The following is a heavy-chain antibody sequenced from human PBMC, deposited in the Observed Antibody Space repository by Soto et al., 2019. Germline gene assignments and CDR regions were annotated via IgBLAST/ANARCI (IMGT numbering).Heavy chain of an antibody. J-gene: IGHJ5*02. CDR3: ARGRTGMVRGVFGP. D-gene: IGHD3-10*01. CDR1: GGSISSYY. CDR2: IYYTGLS. V-gene: IGHV4-59*12. Sequence: PSETLSLTCTVSGGSISSYYWSWIRQPPGKGLEWIGYIYYTGLSNSNPSLNSRVTMSVDTSKNQFSLKLSSVTAADTAVYYCARGRTGMVRGVFGPWGQGTLVTVSS.